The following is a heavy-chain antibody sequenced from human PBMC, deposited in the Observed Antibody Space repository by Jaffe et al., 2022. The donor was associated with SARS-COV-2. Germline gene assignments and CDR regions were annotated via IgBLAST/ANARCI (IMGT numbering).Heavy chain of an antibody. CDR2: ITPGSGAT. J-gene: IGHJ4*02. D-gene: IGHD3-16*01. CDR1: GFPFMRYV. Sequence: EMRLLESGGDLVQPGRSLRLSCAASGFPFMRYVMSWVRQAPGQGLEWVSTITPGSGATYSADSVKGRFTISRDDSKNTLYLQMDSLRAEDTAVYYCAKMTSFGGVMVHSDFDFWGQGTLVTVSS. CDR3: AKMTSFGGVMVHSDFDF. V-gene: IGHV3-23*01.